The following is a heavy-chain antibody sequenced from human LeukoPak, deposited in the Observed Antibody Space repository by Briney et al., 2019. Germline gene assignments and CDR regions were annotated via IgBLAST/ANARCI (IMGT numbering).Heavy chain of an antibody. D-gene: IGHD5-12*01. J-gene: IGHJ2*01. Sequence: GGSLRLTCAASGLTFDGYAMHWVRQAPGKGLEWVSGISWNSGSIGYADSVKGRFTISRDNAKNPLYLQMNILTAEDTALYYCAKDHGRGVDIAAPGNFYRWDRGILVTVSS. V-gene: IGHV3-9*01. CDR1: GLTFDGYA. CDR2: ISWNSGSI. CDR3: AKDHGRGVDIAAPGNFYR.